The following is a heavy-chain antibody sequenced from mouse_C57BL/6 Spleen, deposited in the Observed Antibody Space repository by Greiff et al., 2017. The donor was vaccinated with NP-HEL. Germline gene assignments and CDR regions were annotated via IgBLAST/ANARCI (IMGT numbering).Heavy chain of an antibody. V-gene: IGHV1-72*01. D-gene: IGHD1-1*01. CDR3: ASTRRGYYFDY. J-gene: IGHJ2*01. CDR2: FDPGSGGT. CDR1: GYTFTSYW. Sequence: QVQLQQPGAELVQPGASVKLSCKASGYTFTSYWMHWVKQRPGRGLEWIGRFDPGSGGTKYNEKLKSQATLTVDKPSSTAYMQLISLTSEDSAVYDCASTRRGYYFDYWGQGTTLTVSS.